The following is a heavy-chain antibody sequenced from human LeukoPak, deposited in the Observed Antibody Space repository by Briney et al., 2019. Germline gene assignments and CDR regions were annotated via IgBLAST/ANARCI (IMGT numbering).Heavy chain of an antibody. CDR3: ARDRGSTGYYYLDS. D-gene: IGHD6-19*01. J-gene: IGHJ4*02. Sequence: SQTLSLTCSVSGGPVTEYYWSWIRQPPGKGLEWIGYIYHTGSTNYSPSLKSRVTMSVDASRNQFSLKLVSVTAADTAVYYCARDRGSTGYYYLDSWGQGILVTVSS. CDR1: GGPVTEYY. CDR2: IYHTGST. V-gene: IGHV4-59*02.